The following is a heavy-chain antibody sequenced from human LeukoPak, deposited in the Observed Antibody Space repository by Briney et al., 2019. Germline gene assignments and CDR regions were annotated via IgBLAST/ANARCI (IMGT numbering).Heavy chain of an antibody. CDR3: ARALRDVVVVAATGAFDI. CDR1: GFTFSTYA. J-gene: IGHJ3*02. Sequence: GGSLRLSCAASGFTFSTYAMHWVRQAPGKGLEWVSSISSSSSYIYYADSVKGRFTISRDNAKNSLYLQMNSLRAEDTAVYYCARALRDVVVVAATGAFDIWGQGTMVTVSS. CDR2: ISSSSSYI. D-gene: IGHD2-15*01. V-gene: IGHV3-21*01.